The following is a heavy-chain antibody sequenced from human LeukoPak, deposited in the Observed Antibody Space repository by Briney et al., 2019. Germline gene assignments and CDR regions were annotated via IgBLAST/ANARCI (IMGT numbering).Heavy chain of an antibody. V-gene: IGHV3-23*01. CDR2: ISGSGGST. CDR3: AKDTMTTVTTGDY. J-gene: IGHJ4*02. CDR1: GFTFSSYA. Sequence: GGSLRLSCAASGFTFSSYAMSWVRQAPGKGLEWGSAISGSGGSTYYADPVKGRFTISRDNSKNTLYLQMNSLRAEDTAVYYCAKDTMTTVTTGDYWGQGTLVTVSS. D-gene: IGHD4-17*01.